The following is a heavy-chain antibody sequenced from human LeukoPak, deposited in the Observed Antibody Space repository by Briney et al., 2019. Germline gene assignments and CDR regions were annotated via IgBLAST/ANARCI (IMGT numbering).Heavy chain of an antibody. D-gene: IGHD5-24*01. J-gene: IGHJ4*02. CDR3: AKRYQNLRDGGGYFDY. CDR1: GFTFSSYA. V-gene: IGHV3-23*01. Sequence: PGGSLRLSCAASGFTFSSYAMSWVRQAPGKGLEWVSAISGSGGSTYYADSVKGRFTISRDNSKNTLYLQMNSLRAEDTAVYYCAKRYQNLRDGGGYFDYWGQGTLVTVSS. CDR2: ISGSGGST.